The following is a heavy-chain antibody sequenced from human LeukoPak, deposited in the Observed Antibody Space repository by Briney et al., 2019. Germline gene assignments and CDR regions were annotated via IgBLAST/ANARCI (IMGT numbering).Heavy chain of an antibody. Sequence: SETLSLTCTVSGGSISSSSYYWGWIRQPPGKGLEWIGSIYYSGSTYYNPSLKSRVTISVDTSKNQFSLKLSSVTAADTAVYYCAGLPGSPFGWFDPWGQGTLVTVSS. CDR1: GGSISSSSYY. D-gene: IGHD3-10*01. V-gene: IGHV4-39*01. CDR3: AGLPGSPFGWFDP. CDR2: IYYSGST. J-gene: IGHJ5*02.